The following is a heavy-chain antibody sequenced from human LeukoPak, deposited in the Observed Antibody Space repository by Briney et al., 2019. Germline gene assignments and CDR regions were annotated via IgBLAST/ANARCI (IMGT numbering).Heavy chain of an antibody. D-gene: IGHD2-2*01. CDR2: IYPGDSDT. CDR1: GYSFTSYW. V-gene: IGHV5-51*01. CDR3: ARSVVVPAAIGWFDP. J-gene: IGHJ5*02. Sequence: GESLQISCQGSGYSFTSYWIGWVRQMPGKGLEWMGIIYPGDSDTRYSPSFQGQVTISADKSISTAYLQWSSLKASDTAMYYCARSVVVPAAIGWFDPWGQGTLVTVSS.